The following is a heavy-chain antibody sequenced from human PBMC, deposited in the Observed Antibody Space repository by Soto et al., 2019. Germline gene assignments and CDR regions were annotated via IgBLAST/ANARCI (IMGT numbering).Heavy chain of an antibody. CDR2: VYYRGNA. J-gene: IGHJ4*02. V-gene: IGHV4-39*01. CDR1: DDSINSDKYY. Sequence: QLQLQESGPGLVKPSETLSLTCSVSDDSINSDKYYWGWIRQPPGKGLEWVGSVYYRGNAYYNPSLLTRVTISLDKAKCQCSLKLNSVTAADSGVYFCARLEGLATISYYFDFWGPGALVTVSS. D-gene: IGHD3-9*01. CDR3: ARLEGLATISYYFDF.